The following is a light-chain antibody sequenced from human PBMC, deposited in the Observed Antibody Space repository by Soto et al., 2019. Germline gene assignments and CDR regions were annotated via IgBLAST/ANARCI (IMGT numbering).Light chain of an antibody. Sequence: DIQMTQSPSTLSASVGDRVTITCRASQSVSTGLAWYQQKPGKAPRLLIYKAATLEDGVPSRFSGSGSGTEFTLTISSLQPDDFATYYCEQYSSYSPFTFGQGTKVDI. J-gene: IGKJ2*01. V-gene: IGKV1-5*03. CDR3: EQYSSYSPFT. CDR2: KAA. CDR1: QSVSTG.